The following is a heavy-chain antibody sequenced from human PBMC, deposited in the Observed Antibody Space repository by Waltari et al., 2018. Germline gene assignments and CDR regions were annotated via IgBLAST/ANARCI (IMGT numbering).Heavy chain of an antibody. CDR1: GFSISGYW. CDR3: ARGRITIGP. V-gene: IGHV3-7*03. D-gene: IGHD3-10*01. CDR2: IKEDESEK. Sequence: EVQLVESGGGLVQPGGSLRLSCAASGFSISGYWMSWVRQAPGKGREWVANIKEDESEKNYVDSVKGRLTISRDNAKNSLYLQMSSLRAEDTAVYYCARGRITIGPWGQGTLVTVSS. J-gene: IGHJ5*02.